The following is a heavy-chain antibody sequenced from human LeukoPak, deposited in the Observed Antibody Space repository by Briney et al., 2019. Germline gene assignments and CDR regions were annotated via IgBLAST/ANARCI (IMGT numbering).Heavy chain of an antibody. Sequence: PGGSLRLSCAASGFTFSSYAMSWVRQAPGKGLEWVSTIGGSGASTYYADSVKGRFTISRDNSKNTLYLQMNSLRAEDTAVYYCAKGPLHYIHGTHYFDYWGQGTLVTVSS. D-gene: IGHD1-14*01. V-gene: IGHV3-23*01. CDR3: AKGPLHYIHGTHYFDY. CDR1: GFTFSSYA. CDR2: IGGSGAST. J-gene: IGHJ4*02.